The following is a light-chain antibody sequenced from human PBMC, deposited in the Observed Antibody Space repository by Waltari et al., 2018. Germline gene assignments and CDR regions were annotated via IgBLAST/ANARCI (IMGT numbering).Light chain of an antibody. CDR1: QSVSNSY. Sequence: EIVLTQSPGTLSLSPGERDTLSCRASQSVSNSYLAWYQQKPGQAPRLLIYGASSRATGIPDRFSGSGSGTDFTLTISRLEPEDFAVYYCQQYGSSPHWTFGQGTKVEIK. CDR3: QQYGSSPHWT. CDR2: GAS. J-gene: IGKJ1*01. V-gene: IGKV3-20*01.